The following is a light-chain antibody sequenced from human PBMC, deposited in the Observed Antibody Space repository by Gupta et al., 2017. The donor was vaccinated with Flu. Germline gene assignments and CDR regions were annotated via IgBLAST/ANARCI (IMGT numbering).Light chain of an antibody. J-gene: IGKJ1*01. CDR1: KNY. CDR3: QQYYGTPQT. V-gene: IGKV4-1*01. CDR2: WAS. Sequence: DIVMTQSPDSLAVSLGERATINNKNYLAWYQQKPRQPPKLLFYWASARESGVPDRFSGGGSGTDFTLTISSLQAEDVAVYYCQQYYGTPQTFGQGTKVEIK.